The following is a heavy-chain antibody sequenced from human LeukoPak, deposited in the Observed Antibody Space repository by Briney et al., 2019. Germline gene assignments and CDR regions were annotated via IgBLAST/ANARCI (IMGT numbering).Heavy chain of an antibody. CDR2: ISGSGGST. V-gene: IGHV3-23*01. D-gene: IGHD3-22*01. Sequence: GGSLRLSCAASGFTFSSYAMSWVRQAPGKGLEWVSSISGSGGSTYYADSVKGRFTISRDNSQNTLYLQMNSLRAEDTAVYYCAEDVDSSGPTAYFQHWGQGTLVTVSS. CDR3: AEDVDSSGPTAYFQH. J-gene: IGHJ1*01. CDR1: GFTFSSYA.